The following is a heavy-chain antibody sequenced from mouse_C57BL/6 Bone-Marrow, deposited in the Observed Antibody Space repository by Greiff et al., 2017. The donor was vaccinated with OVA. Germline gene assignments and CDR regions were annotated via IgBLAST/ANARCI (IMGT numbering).Heavy chain of an antibody. J-gene: IGHJ4*01. Sequence: VQLQESGAELVKPGASVKVSCKASGYTFTSYWMHWVKQRPGQGLEWIGRIHPSDSDTNYNQKFKGKATLTVDKSSSTAYMQLSSLTSEDSAVYYCAISVTTVVAPYAMDYWGQGTSGTGSS. D-gene: IGHD1-1*01. V-gene: IGHV1-74*01. CDR2: IHPSDSDT. CDR1: GYTFTSYW. CDR3: AISVTTVVAPYAMDY.